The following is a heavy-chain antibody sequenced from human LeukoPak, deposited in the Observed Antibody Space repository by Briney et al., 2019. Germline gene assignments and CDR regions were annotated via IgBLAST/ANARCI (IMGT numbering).Heavy chain of an antibody. Sequence: GGSLRLSCSASGFTFSSYAMHWVRQAPGKGLEYVSAISSNGGSTYYADSVKGRFTISRDNSKNTLYLQMSSLRAEDTAVYYCVKDPVVAATRGYYYGMDVWAKGPRSPSPQ. CDR1: GFTFSSYA. J-gene: IGHJ6*04. CDR2: ISSNGGST. V-gene: IGHV3-64D*06. CDR3: VKDPVVAATRGYYYGMDV. D-gene: IGHD2-15*01.